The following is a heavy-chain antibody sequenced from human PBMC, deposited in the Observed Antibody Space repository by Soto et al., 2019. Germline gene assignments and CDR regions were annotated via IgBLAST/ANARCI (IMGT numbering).Heavy chain of an antibody. D-gene: IGHD3-22*01. J-gene: IGHJ4*02. CDR2: IYYSGTT. Sequence: TLSLTCTVSGYSIRSSGYYLSLVRHHPGTGLEWIGYIYYSGTTYYNPSPESRVTISADMSENQFSLKVNSVTVADTAVYYCVSTYYTATSGPFDYWGQGTLVTVS. CDR3: VSTYYTATSGPFDY. V-gene: IGHV4-31*03. CDR1: GYSIRSSGYY.